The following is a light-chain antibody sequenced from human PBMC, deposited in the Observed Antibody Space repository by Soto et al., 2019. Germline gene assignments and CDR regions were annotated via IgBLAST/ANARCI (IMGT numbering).Light chain of an antibody. J-gene: IGKJ1*01. V-gene: IGKV1-39*01. Sequence: DIQMTQSPSSLSASVGDRVTITCRASQSISRYLNWYQQQPGKAPNLLIYAASSLQSGVPSRFSGSGSGTDCTLTISSLQPEDFAVYYCQQSYSTPWTFGQGTKVEIK. CDR3: QQSYSTPWT. CDR2: AAS. CDR1: QSISRY.